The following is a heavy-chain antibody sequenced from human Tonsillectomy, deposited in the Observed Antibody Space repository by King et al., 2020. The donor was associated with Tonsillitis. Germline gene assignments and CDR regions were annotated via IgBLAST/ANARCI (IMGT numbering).Heavy chain of an antibody. J-gene: IGHJ4*02. CDR2: ISHDGSNK. CDR3: ARADYYDSSGYYFEFDY. Sequence: VQLVESGGGVVQPGRSLRLSCAASGFTFSSYAMHWVRQAPGKGLERVAVISHDGSNKYYADSVKGRLTITRDNSKNTLYLQMNSLRAEDTAVYYCARADYYDSSGYYFEFDYWGQGTLVTVAS. D-gene: IGHD3-22*01. V-gene: IGHV3-30-3*01. CDR1: GFTFSSYA.